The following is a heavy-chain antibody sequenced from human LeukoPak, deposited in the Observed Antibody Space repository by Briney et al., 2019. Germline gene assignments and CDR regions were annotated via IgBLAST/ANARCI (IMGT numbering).Heavy chain of an antibody. CDR2: IKQDESEK. CDR1: GFTFSSYW. V-gene: IGHV3-7*01. J-gene: IGHJ6*02. D-gene: IGHD3-10*01. CDR3: ARVGATNLWFGVNYYYYGMDV. Sequence: GGSLRLSCAASGFTFSSYWMSWVRQAPGKGLEWVANIKQDESEKYYVDSVKGRFTISRDNAKNSLYLQMSSLRAEDTAVYYCARVGATNLWFGVNYYYYGMDVWGQGTTVTVSS.